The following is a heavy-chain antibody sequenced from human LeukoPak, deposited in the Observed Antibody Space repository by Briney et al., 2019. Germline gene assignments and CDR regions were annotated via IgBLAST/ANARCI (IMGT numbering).Heavy chain of an antibody. CDR2: IIPILGIA. V-gene: IGHV1-69*04. CDR3: TNRCSGGSCYSVGYYYYYGMDV. J-gene: IGHJ6*02. D-gene: IGHD2-15*01. Sequence: SVKVSCKASGGTFSSYAISWVRQAPGQGLEWMGRIIPILGIANYAQKFQGRVTITADKSTSTAYMELSSLRSEDTAVSYCTNRCSGGSCYSVGYYYYYGMDVWGQGTTVTVSS. CDR1: GGTFSSYA.